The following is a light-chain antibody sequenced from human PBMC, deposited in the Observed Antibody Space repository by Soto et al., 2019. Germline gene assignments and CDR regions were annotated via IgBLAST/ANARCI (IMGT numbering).Light chain of an antibody. CDR2: AAS. V-gene: IGKV1-39*01. CDR3: QQRYSTPWT. Sequence: DIQMTQSPSSLSASVGDRVTITCRASQSISNYLSWYQQKPGKAPKLLIYAASSLQSGVPSRFSGSGSGTDFTLTIISLQPEDFATYYCQQRYSTPWTFGQGTKVQIK. CDR1: QSISNY. J-gene: IGKJ1*01.